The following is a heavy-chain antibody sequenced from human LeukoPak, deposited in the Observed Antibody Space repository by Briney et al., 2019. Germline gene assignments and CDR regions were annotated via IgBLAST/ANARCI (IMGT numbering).Heavy chain of an antibody. Sequence: PSETLSLTCTVSGGSISSDYWNWIRQPAGKGLEWIGRIHTSGYTNYNPSLKSRVTISVDTSKNQFSLKLSSVTAADTAVYYCARVYGSGWTQYESFGPWGQGTLVTVSS. D-gene: IGHD6-19*01. CDR1: GGSISSDY. V-gene: IGHV4-4*07. J-gene: IGHJ5*02. CDR2: IHTSGYT. CDR3: ARVYGSGWTQYESFGP.